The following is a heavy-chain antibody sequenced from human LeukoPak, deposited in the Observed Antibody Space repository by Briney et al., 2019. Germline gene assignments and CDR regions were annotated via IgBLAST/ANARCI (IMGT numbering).Heavy chain of an antibody. V-gene: IGHV4-39*07. D-gene: IGHD3-22*01. CDR1: GASISNSNFY. CDR3: ARGKYYYDSSGGC. CDR2: VYYSGGT. J-gene: IGHJ4*02. Sequence: SETLSLTCTVSGASISNSNFYWGWIRQPPGKGLEWIGSVYYSGGTYYNPSLKSRITISVDTSKNQFSLKLSSVTAADTAVYYCARGKYYYDSSGGCWGQGTLVTVSS.